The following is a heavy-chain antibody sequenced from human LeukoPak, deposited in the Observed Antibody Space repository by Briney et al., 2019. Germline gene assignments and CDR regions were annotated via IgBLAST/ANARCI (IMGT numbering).Heavy chain of an antibody. V-gene: IGHV3-23*01. CDR2: ISGSGGST. J-gene: IGHJ4*02. Sequence: GGSLRLSCAASGFTFSSYSMNWVRQAPGKGLEWVSAISGSGGSTYYADSVKGRFTISRDNSKNTLYLQMNSLRAEDTAVYYCANSEFMYYDILTGYPSYFDYWGQGTLVTVSS. D-gene: IGHD3-9*01. CDR3: ANSEFMYYDILTGYPSYFDY. CDR1: GFTFSSYS.